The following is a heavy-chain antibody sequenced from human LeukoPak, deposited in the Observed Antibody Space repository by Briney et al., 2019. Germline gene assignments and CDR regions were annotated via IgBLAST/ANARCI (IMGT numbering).Heavy chain of an antibody. CDR3: ARTSGSPYNWFDP. V-gene: IGHV4-59*01. D-gene: IGHD1-26*01. Sequence: SETLSLTCTVYGGSISSYYWSWIRQSPGKGLEWIGYIYYSGSTNYNPSLKSRVTISVDTSKNQFSLKLSSVTAADTAVYYCARTSGSPYNWFDPWGQGTLVTVSS. J-gene: IGHJ5*02. CDR1: GGSISSYY. CDR2: IYYSGST.